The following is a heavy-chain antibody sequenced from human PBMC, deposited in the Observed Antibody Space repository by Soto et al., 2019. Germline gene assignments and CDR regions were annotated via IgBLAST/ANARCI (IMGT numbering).Heavy chain of an antibody. D-gene: IGHD2-2*01. CDR1: GYTFTGYY. V-gene: IGHV1-2*04. J-gene: IGHJ3*01. CDR2: INPNSGDT. Sequence: ASVKVSCKASGYTFTGYYMHWVRQAPGQGLEWMGWINPNSGDTNYAQKFQGWVTMTRDTSISTAYVELSRLTSDDTAVYYCAPSGSCSSVSCYVFEFWGKGTMVPVSS. CDR3: APSGSCSSVSCYVFEF.